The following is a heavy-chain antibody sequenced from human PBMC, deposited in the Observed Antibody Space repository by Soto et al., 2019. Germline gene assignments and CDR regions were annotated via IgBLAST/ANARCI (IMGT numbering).Heavy chain of an antibody. Sequence: PGGSLRLSCAASGFTFSSYAMHWVRQAPGKGLEWVAVISYDGSNKYYADSVKGRFTISRDNSKNTLYLQMNSLRAEDTAVYYCARDPPIVTMIVVVKGDYWGQGTLVTVSS. V-gene: IGHV3-30-3*01. J-gene: IGHJ4*02. CDR2: ISYDGSNK. D-gene: IGHD3-22*01. CDR3: ARDPPIVTMIVVVKGDY. CDR1: GFTFSSYA.